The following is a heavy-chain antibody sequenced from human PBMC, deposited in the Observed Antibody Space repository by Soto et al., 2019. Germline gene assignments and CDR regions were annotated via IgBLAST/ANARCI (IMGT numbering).Heavy chain of an antibody. CDR3: ARVNSGRNWFDP. D-gene: IGHD6-19*01. CDR1: GDSVSSASFY. J-gene: IGHJ5*02. V-gene: IGHV4-61*01. Sequence: GDSVSSASFYWIWIRQAPGKGLEWIGFIYFSGSTNYNPSLKSRVTMSLDTSKNPFSLKLRSVNPADTAVYFCARVNSGRNWFDPWGQGSLVTVSS. CDR2: IYFSGST.